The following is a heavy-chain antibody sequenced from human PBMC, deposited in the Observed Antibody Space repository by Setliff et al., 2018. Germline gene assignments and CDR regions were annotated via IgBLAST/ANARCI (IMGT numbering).Heavy chain of an antibody. CDR1: GASISSGSYY. J-gene: IGHJ4*02. CDR2: LHTSGTT. CDR3: ARQSGSGSSPYFDF. V-gene: IGHV4-61*02. Sequence: SETLSLTCTVSGASISSGSYYWSWIRQPAGKGLEWIGRLHTSGTTVYNPSLKGRVTISADTSTNHFSLKLTSVTAADTAVYYCARQSGSGSSPYFDFWGQGTLVTVSS. D-gene: IGHD3-10*01.